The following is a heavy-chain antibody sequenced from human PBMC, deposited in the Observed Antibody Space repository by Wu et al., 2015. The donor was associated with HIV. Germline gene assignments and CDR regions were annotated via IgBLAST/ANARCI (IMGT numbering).Heavy chain of an antibody. V-gene: IGHV1-8*01. CDR3: ARKERWRGGSGWYGVMYYFVL. CDR2: MNPNSGNT. D-gene: IGHD6-19*01. J-gene: IGHJ4*02. CDR1: GYTFTSYD. Sequence: QVQLVQSGAEVKKPGASVKVSCKASGYTFTSYDINWVRQATGQGLEWMGWMNPNSGNTGYAQKFQGRVTMTRNTSISTAYMELSSLRSEDTAVYYCARKERWRGGSGWYGVMYYFVLLGRGNAGHRLL.